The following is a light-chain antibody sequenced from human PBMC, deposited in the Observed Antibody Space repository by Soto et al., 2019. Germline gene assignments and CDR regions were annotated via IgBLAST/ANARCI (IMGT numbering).Light chain of an antibody. CDR1: QSVSSN. CDR3: QQYGTSPMT. CDR2: GAS. V-gene: IGKV3-15*01. J-gene: IGKJ5*01. Sequence: TRSRATLSVSPGDRATLSCRASQSVSSNLAWYQQKPGQAPGLLIYGASTRATGIPARFSGSGSGTEFTLTISSLQSEDFALYFYQQYGTSPMTFGHGTRLEIK.